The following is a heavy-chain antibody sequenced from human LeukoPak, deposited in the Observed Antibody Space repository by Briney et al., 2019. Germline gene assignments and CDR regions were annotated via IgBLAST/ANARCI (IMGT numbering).Heavy chain of an antibody. CDR1: GGSISSTNW. D-gene: IGHD3-3*01. Sequence: PSGTLSLTCAVSGGSISSTNWWSWVRQPPGKGLEWIGEINHSGSTNYNPSLKSRVTISVDTSKNQFSLKLSSVTAADTAVYYCARVNANHYDFWSGYYQHFDYWGQGTLVTVSS. CDR3: ARVNANHYDFWSGYYQHFDY. V-gene: IGHV4-4*02. J-gene: IGHJ4*02. CDR2: INHSGST.